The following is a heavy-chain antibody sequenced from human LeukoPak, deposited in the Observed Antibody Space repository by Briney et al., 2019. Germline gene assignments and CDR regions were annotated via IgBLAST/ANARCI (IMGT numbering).Heavy chain of an antibody. V-gene: IGHV4-59*12. J-gene: IGHJ5*02. CDR1: GGSISSYY. Sequence: PSETLSLTCSVSGGSISSYYWSWIRQPPGKGLEWIGYIYDSGSTNYKSPLKSRVTMSGDTSKNQFSLKLSSLTAADTAVYYCARDQPIYCSSTSCYDWFDPWGQGTLVTVSS. D-gene: IGHD2-2*01. CDR2: IYDSGST. CDR3: ARDQPIYCSSTSCYDWFDP.